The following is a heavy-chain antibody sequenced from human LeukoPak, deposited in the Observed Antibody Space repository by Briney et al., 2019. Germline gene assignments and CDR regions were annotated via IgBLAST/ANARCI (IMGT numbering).Heavy chain of an antibody. CDR1: GGSFSGYY. V-gene: IGHV4-34*01. CDR2: INHSGST. CDR3: ARHGPSYSEYYYYYYYMDV. D-gene: IGHD2-21*01. Sequence: SETLSLTCAVYGGSFSGYYWSWIRQPPGKGLEWIGEINHSGSTNYNPSLKSRVTISVDTSKNQFSLKLSSVTAADTAVYYCARHGPSYSEYYYYYYYMDVWGKGTTVTISS. J-gene: IGHJ6*03.